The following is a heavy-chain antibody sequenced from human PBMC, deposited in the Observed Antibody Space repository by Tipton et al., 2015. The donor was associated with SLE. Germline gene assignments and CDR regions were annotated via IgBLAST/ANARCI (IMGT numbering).Heavy chain of an antibody. D-gene: IGHD3-10*01. CDR1: GGSISSYY. CDR2: ISWNSGSI. V-gene: IGHV3-9*01. Sequence: LSLTCTVSGGSISSYYWSWIRQPPGKGLEWVSGISWNSGSIGYADSVKGRFTISRDNAKNSLYLQMNSLRAEDTALYYCAKDHGSHFDYWGQGTLVTVSS. J-gene: IGHJ4*02. CDR3: AKDHGSHFDY.